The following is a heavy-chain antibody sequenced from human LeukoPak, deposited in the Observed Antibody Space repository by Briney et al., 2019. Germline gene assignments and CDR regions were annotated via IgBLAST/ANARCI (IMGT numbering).Heavy chain of an antibody. CDR1: GFTFNHYA. Sequence: GGSLRLSCAASGFTFNHYAMSWVRQAPGKGLEWVSGINHHGHTFYADSVKGRFTISRDNAKNTLYLQMSSLRVEDTAVYYCARVTSLTGTIFDSWGQGTLVTVSS. CDR2: INHHGHT. D-gene: IGHD1-7*01. V-gene: IGHV3-20*04. J-gene: IGHJ4*02. CDR3: ARVTSLTGTIFDS.